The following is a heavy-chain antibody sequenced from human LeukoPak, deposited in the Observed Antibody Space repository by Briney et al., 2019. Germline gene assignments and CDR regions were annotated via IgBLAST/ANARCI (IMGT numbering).Heavy chain of an antibody. V-gene: IGHV7-4-1*02. D-gene: IGHD5-18*01. CDR1: GYTFTTIA. CDR2: INTNTGNP. J-gene: IGHJ3*02. CDR3: ARGYSHDRESGFDI. Sequence: GASVKVSCKASGYTFTTIAVNWVRQAPGKGVELMGWINTNTGNPRNSPGFTGRFVFSLDTSVSTAYLQINTLKAEDTAVYYCARGYSHDRESGFDIWGQGTTVTVSS.